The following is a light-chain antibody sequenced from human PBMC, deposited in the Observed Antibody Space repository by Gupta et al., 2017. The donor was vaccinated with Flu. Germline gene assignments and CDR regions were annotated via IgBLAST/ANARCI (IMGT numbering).Light chain of an antibody. CDR3: QQFGDSFT. V-gene: IGKV3-20*01. J-gene: IGKJ2*01. CDR1: QTMSSSY. Sequence: GDSATLSCRASQTMSSSYLAWFQQKPGQAPRLLIYGASGRATGIAGRFSGGESGTEFTLTISRLEPEDFAMYYCQQFGDSFTFGQGTKLEI. CDR2: GAS.